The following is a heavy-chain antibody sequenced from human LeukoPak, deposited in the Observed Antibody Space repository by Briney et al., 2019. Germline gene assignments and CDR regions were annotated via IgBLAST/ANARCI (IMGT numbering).Heavy chain of an antibody. CDR1: GFTFRSYA. Sequence: GGSLRLSCAASGFTFRSYAMHWVRQAPGKGLEWEAAISYDGSNKNYADSVKGRFTISRDHSKNTLYLQMNSLRAEDTAVYYCARGVRIAVAGNIDYWGQGTLVTVSS. V-gene: IGHV3-30*04. CDR2: ISYDGSNK. D-gene: IGHD6-19*01. CDR3: ARGVRIAVAGNIDY. J-gene: IGHJ4*02.